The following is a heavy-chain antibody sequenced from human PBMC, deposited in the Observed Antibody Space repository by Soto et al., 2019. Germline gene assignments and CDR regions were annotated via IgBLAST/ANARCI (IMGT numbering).Heavy chain of an antibody. Sequence: SQTLSLTCAISGDSVSSNSAAWNWIRQSPSRGLEWLGRTYYRSKWYNDYAVSVKSRITINPDTSKNQFSLQLNSVTPEDTAVYYCARAYCRGGSCWAWSNWFDPWSQGTLVTVSS. D-gene: IGHD2-15*01. CDR2: TYYRSKWYN. V-gene: IGHV6-1*01. CDR3: ARAYCRGGSCWAWSNWFDP. J-gene: IGHJ5*02. CDR1: GDSVSSNSAA.